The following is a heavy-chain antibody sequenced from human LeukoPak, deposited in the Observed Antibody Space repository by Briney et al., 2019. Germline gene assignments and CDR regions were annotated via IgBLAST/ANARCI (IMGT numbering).Heavy chain of an antibody. CDR2: ISYSGSTT. V-gene: IGHV3-48*03. Sequence: GGSLRLSCAASGFTFTNFEMNWVRQAPGKGLEWVSYISYSGSTTSYADPVKGRFTISRDNAKNSLYLQMNSLRAEDTAVYYCARAGPPAFDPWGQGTLVTVSS. CDR1: GFTFTNFE. CDR3: ARAGPPAFDP. J-gene: IGHJ5*02.